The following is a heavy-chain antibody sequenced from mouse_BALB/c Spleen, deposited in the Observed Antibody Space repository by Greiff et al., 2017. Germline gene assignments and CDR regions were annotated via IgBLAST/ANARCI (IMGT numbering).Heavy chain of an antibody. CDR1: GFTFSSYA. CDR2: ISSGGSYT. CDR3: ARGDRYAMDY. V-gene: IGHV5-9-4*01. J-gene: IGHJ4*01. D-gene: IGHD3-3*01. Sequence: EVKLVESGGGLVKPGGSLKLSCAASGFTFSSYAMSWVRQSPEKRLEWVAEISSGGSYTYYPDTVTGRFTISRDNAKNTLYLEMSSLRSEDTAMYYCARGDRYAMDYWGQGTSVTVSS.